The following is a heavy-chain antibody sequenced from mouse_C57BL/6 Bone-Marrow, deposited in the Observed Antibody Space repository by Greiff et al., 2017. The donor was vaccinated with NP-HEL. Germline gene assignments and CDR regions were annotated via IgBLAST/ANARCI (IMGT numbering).Heavy chain of an antibody. CDR3: TRDGQDY. CDR1: GFNIKDAY. J-gene: IGHJ4*01. CDR2: IYPGNGDT. D-gene: IGHD2-3*01. Sequence: VQLQQSGAELVRPGASVKLSCTASGFNIKDAYMHWVKQRPEQGLEWIGWIYPGNGDTEYASKFQGKATITADTSSNTAYLQLSSLTSEDTAVYYCTRDGQDYWGQGTSVTVSS. V-gene: IGHV14-4*01.